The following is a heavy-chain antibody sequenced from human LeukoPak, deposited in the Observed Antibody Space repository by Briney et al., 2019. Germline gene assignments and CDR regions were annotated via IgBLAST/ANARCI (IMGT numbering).Heavy chain of an antibody. V-gene: IGHV3-48*01. J-gene: IGHJ3*02. CDR3: ARRGFAFDGFDI. D-gene: IGHD3-10*01. CDR1: GFTFSDYS. CDR2: ISSSGNPI. Sequence: GGPLRLSCAASGFTFSDYSMNWVRQAPGKGLEWVSYISSSGNPIHYADSAKGRFTISRDDAKNSLELQMNSLRVDDTAVYYCARRGFAFDGFDIWGQGTMVTVSS.